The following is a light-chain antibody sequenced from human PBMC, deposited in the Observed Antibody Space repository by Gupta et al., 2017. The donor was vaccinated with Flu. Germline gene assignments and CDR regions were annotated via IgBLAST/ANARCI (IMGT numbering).Light chain of an antibody. Sequence: QPALTHPASASGSPGLSITISCTGTSSDVGGYNYVSWYQQHPGNAPKLMIYEVSKRPPGVPDRFSGSKSGNTASLTVSGLQAEDEADYYCNSYAGSNNFGVFGGGTKLTVL. V-gene: IGLV2-8*01. CDR1: SSDVGGYNY. CDR3: NSYAGSNNFGV. CDR2: EVS. J-gene: IGLJ2*01.